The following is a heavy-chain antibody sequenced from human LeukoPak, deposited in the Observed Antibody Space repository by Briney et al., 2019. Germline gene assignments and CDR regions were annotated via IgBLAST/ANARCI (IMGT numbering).Heavy chain of an antibody. J-gene: IGHJ4*02. CDR1: GFTFSSYS. CDR3: SRVVIVGATRFDY. Sequence: GGSLRLSCAASGFTFSSYSMTWVRQAPGKGLEWVSYISSSSSTIYYADSVKGRFTISRDNAKNSLYLQMNSLRDEDTAVYYCSRVVIVGATRFDYWGQGTLVTVSS. V-gene: IGHV3-48*02. D-gene: IGHD1-26*01. CDR2: ISSSSSTI.